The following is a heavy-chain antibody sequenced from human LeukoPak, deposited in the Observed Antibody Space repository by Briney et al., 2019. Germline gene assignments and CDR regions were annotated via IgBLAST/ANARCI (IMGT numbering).Heavy chain of an antibody. D-gene: IGHD3/OR15-3a*01. V-gene: IGHV1-8*01. CDR3: ARLDLKPYYYYYGMDV. CDR2: ISAYNAKT. J-gene: IGHJ6*02. CDR1: GYGFTSYY. Sequence: ASVKVSCKTSGYGFTSYYINWVRQAPGQGLEWMGWISAYNAKTRYTQELQGRVTMTRNTSISTAYMELSSLRSEDTAVYYCARLDLKPYYYYYGMDVWGQGTTVTVSS.